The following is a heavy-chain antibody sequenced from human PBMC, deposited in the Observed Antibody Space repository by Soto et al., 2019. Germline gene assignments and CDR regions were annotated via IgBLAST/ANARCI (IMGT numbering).Heavy chain of an antibody. J-gene: IGHJ4*02. CDR2: IFPLTDIP. CDR3: ARGPLVVLNYFES. V-gene: IGHV1-69*02. CDR1: GGTFRNYP. Sequence: QVQLVQSGTEVKKPGSSVKVSCKASGGTFRNYPINWVRQAPGQGLEWMGSIFPLTDIPDYAQNFQARLTISADKSTSTAYRELSSLTSYDTAMYFCARGPLVVLNYFESWGQGTLVTVSS.